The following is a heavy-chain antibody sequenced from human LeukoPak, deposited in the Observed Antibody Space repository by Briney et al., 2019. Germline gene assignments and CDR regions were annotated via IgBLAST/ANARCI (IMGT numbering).Heavy chain of an antibody. D-gene: IGHD3-10*01. V-gene: IGHV1-18*01. Sequence: ASVKVSCKASGYTFTSYGISWVRQAPGQGLEWMGWISAYNGNTNYAQKLQGRVTMTTDTSTSTAYMELRSLRSDDTAVYYCARDRDQDRYYYYGMDVWGQGTTVTVSS. CDR3: ARDRDQDRYYYYGMDV. J-gene: IGHJ6*02. CDR1: GYTFTSYG. CDR2: ISAYNGNT.